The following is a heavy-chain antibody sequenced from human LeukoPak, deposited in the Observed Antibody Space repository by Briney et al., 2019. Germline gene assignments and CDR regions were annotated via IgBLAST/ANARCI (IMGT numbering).Heavy chain of an antibody. CDR1: GDSISSGVYY. CDR3: ARDLRGTRGYPTYSFDY. D-gene: IGHD5-12*01. V-gene: IGHV4-31*03. CDR2: IYYSGST. Sequence: KSSETLSLTCSVSGDSISSGVYYSSWIRQPPGNGLEWLEYIYYSGSTYYNPSLKHRVTILVDTSKNQFSLKLSSVTAGVTAVEYCARDLRGTRGYPTYSFDYWGQGTLVTV. J-gene: IGHJ4*02.